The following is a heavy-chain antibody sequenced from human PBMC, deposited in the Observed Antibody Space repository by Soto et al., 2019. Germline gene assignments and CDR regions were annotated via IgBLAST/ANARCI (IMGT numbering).Heavy chain of an antibody. J-gene: IGHJ4*02. CDR1: GFTVSSNY. D-gene: IGHD2-2*02. V-gene: IGHV3-53*01. Sequence: GGSLRLSCAASGFTVSSNYMSWVRQAPGKGLEWVSVIYSGGSTYYADSVKGRFTISRDNSKNTLYLQMNSLRAEDTAVYYCARAPVVPAAIPPYYFDYWRQGTLVTVSS. CDR3: ARAPVVPAAIPPYYFDY. CDR2: IYSGGST.